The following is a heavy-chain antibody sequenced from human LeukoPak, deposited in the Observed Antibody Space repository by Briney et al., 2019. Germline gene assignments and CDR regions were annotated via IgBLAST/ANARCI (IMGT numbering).Heavy chain of an antibody. V-gene: IGHV4-59*01. D-gene: IGHD1-14*01. CDR1: GGSITTYY. J-gene: IGHJ5*02. Sequence: SETLSLTCTVSGGSITTYYWSWIRQSPGKGLEWIGYIYYSRGTNYNPSLKSRVTLSIDASKSQFSLRLSSVTAADTAIYYCARDNPANWFDPWGQGTLVTVSS. CDR2: IYYSRGT. CDR3: ARDNPANWFDP.